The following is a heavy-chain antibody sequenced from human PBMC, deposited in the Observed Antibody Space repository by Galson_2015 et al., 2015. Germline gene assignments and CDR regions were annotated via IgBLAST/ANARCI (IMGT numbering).Heavy chain of an antibody. CDR1: GFTFSSYG. J-gene: IGHJ4*02. CDR2: IKSKTDGGTT. V-gene: IGHV3-15*01. D-gene: IGHD1-14*01. CDR3: TTGSRTGSPFDY. Sequence: SLRLSCAASGFTFSSYGMNWVRQAPGKGLEWVGRIKSKTDGGTTDYAAPVKGRFTISRDDSKNTLYLQMNSLKTEDTAVYYCTTGSRTGSPFDYWGQGTLVTVSS.